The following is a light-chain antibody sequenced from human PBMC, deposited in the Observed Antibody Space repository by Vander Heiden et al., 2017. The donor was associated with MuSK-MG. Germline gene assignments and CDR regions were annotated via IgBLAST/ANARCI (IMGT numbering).Light chain of an antibody. J-gene: IGLJ2*01. V-gene: IGLV7-46*01. Sequence: QAVATQDPSLTLSPGGTVTLTGGSTIGAVTSGHYPYWFQQQPGQAPRTLIYDPSNKHSWTPARFSGSLLGGKAALTLSGAQPEDEAEYYCLLSYSGARQVFGGGTKLTVL. CDR3: LLSYSGARQV. CDR1: IGAVTSGHY. CDR2: DPS.